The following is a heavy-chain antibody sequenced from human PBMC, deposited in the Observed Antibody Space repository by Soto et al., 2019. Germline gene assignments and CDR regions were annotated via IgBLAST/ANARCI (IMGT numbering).Heavy chain of an antibody. Sequence: GGSLRLSCAASGFPFSSTDMTWVRQAPGKGLDWVSTIDGSGGTTYYADSVKGRFIISRDNSMNTVCLQMNSLRADDTALYYCAKNSGWFNTWGQGALVTVSS. D-gene: IGHD3-10*01. CDR1: GFPFSSTD. CDR2: IDGSGGTT. J-gene: IGHJ5*02. CDR3: AKNSGWFNT. V-gene: IGHV3-23*01.